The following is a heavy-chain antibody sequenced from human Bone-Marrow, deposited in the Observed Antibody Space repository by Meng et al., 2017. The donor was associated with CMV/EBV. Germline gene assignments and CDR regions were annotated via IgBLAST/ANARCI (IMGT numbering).Heavy chain of an antibody. J-gene: IGHJ6*02. CDR1: GFTFDDYG. CDR2: INWNGGST. D-gene: IGHD2-2*01. Sequence: GGSLRLSCAASGFTFDDYGMSWVRQAPGKGLEWVSGINWNGGSTGYADSVKGRFTISRDNAKNFLYLQMNSLRAEDTALYYCARDTKQEYCSSTSCYKDDGMDGWGQGTTVTVSS. CDR3: ARDTKQEYCSSTSCYKDDGMDG. V-gene: IGHV3-20*04.